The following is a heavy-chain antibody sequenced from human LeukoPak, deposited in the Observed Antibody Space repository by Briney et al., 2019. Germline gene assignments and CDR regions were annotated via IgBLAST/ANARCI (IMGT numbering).Heavy chain of an antibody. V-gene: IGHV3-66*02. J-gene: IGHJ4*02. CDR1: GFTVSSNY. CDR3: ARDSGDYDFWSGYFDY. CDR2: IYSGGST. Sequence: GGSLRLSCAASGFTVSSNYMSWVRQAPGKGLEWVSVIYSGGSTYYADSVKGRFTISRDNSKNTLYLQMNSLRAEDTAEYYCARDSGDYDFWSGYFDYWGQGTLVTVSS. D-gene: IGHD3-3*01.